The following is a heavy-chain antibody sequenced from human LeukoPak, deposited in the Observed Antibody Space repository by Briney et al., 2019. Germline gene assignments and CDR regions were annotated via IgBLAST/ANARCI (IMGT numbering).Heavy chain of an antibody. V-gene: IGHV4-59*08. J-gene: IGHJ4*02. CDR2: IYYSGST. D-gene: IGHD6-13*01. Sequence: SETLSLTCSVSGGFTSRYYWSWIRQPPGKSLEWIGYIYYSGSTTYNPSLKSRVTISIDTSNNRFSLNLTSVTAADTAVYYCARLPGIAAVWGQGTLVTVSS. CDR1: GGFTSRYY. CDR3: ARLPGIAAV.